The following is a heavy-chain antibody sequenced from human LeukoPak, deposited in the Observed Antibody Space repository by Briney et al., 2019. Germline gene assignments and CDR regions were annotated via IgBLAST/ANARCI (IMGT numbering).Heavy chain of an antibody. CDR1: GLTFSSYA. J-gene: IGHJ5*02. CDR2: ISGSGGST. D-gene: IGHD2-2*01. CDR3: ANLAGYCSSTSCFYWFDP. Sequence: GGSLRLSCAASGLTFSSYAMSWVRQAPGKGLEWVSAISGSGGSTYYADSVKGRFTISRDNSKNTLYLQMNSLRAEDTAVYYCANLAGYCSSTSCFYWFDPWGQGTRVTVSS. V-gene: IGHV3-23*01.